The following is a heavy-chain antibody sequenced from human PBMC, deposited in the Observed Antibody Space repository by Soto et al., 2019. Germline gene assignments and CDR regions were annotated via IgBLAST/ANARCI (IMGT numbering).Heavy chain of an antibody. CDR1: GDSVSSTSAA. J-gene: IGHJ6*02. V-gene: IGHV6-1*01. CDR2: TYYRSKWSN. Sequence: SQTLSLTYVISGDSVSSTSAAWHWIRQSPSRGLEWLGRTYYRSKWSNDYAIFVQSRMTITLDTTENQFSLHLNSVTPEDTAVYYCARVSSGSNYRKPDYYYYGMDVWGQGTTVTVSS. D-gene: IGHD1-26*01. CDR3: ARVSSGSNYRKPDYYYYGMDV.